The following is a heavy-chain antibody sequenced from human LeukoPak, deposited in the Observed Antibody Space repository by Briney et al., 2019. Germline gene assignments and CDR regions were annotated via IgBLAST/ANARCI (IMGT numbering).Heavy chain of an antibody. CDR3: ARWTLSGGPEMFDY. CDR1: GGTFSSYA. J-gene: IGHJ4*02. D-gene: IGHD2-15*01. CDR2: IIPIFGTA. V-gene: IGHV1-69*06. Sequence: SVKVSCKASGGTFSSYAISWVRQAPGQGLEWMGGIIPIFGTANYAQKFQGRVTITADKSTSTVYMELSSLRSEDTAVYYCARWTLSGGPEMFDYWGQGTLVTVSS.